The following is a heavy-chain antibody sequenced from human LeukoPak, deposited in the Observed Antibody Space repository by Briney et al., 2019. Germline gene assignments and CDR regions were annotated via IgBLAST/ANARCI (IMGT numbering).Heavy chain of an antibody. CDR2: IYPGDSDT. V-gene: IGHV5-51*01. Sequence: PGESLKISCQGSGYSFANYWIGWVRQMPGKGLEWMGIIYPGDSDTRYSPSLQGQVTISADKSIRTAYLQWSSLRASDTAMYYCATLNTTGLDTFDIWGLGTLVTVSS. D-gene: IGHD1-1*01. J-gene: IGHJ3*02. CDR1: GYSFANYW. CDR3: ATLNTTGLDTFDI.